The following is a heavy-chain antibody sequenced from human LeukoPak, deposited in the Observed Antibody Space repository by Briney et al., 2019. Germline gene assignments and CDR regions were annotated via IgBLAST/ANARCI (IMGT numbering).Heavy chain of an antibody. CDR1: GFSFETYS. CDR3: ARDRATAYCGGDCPGSFDY. CDR2: ISSTSRNI. J-gene: IGHJ4*02. V-gene: IGHV3-48*04. D-gene: IGHD2-21*02. Sequence: HPGGSLRLSCAASGFSFETYSIDWVRQAPGKGLEWLSYISSTSRNIYYADSVKGRFTISRDNAENSVYLQLTSLRADDTAVYYCARDRATAYCGGDCPGSFDYWGQGTLVTVSS.